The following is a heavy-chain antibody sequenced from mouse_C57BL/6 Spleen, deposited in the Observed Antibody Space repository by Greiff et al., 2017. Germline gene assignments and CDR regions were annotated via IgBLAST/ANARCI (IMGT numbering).Heavy chain of an antibody. CDR1: GFPFGSYA. Sequence: EVMLVESGGGLVKPGGSLKFSGPASGFPFGSYAMPWFRQTPEKRLEWVATISDGGSYTYYPDNVKGRFPISRDNAKNNLYLQMSHLKSEDTAMYYCARVRGNYDYAMDYWGQGTSVTVSS. CDR2: ISDGGSYT. D-gene: IGHD2-1*01. CDR3: ARVRGNYDYAMDY. J-gene: IGHJ4*01. V-gene: IGHV5-4*03.